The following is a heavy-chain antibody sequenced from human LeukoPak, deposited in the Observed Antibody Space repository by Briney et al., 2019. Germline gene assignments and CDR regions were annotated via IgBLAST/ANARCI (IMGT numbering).Heavy chain of an antibody. J-gene: IGHJ5*02. CDR3: ARDDSSGSAFDP. V-gene: IGHV1-69*01. Sequence: SVKVSCKASGGTFSSYAISWVRQAPGQGLEWMGGITPIFGTANYAQKFRGRVTITADESTSTAYMELSSLRSEDTAVYYCARDDSSGSAFDPWGQGTLVTVSS. D-gene: IGHD6-19*01. CDR2: ITPIFGTA. CDR1: GGTFSSYA.